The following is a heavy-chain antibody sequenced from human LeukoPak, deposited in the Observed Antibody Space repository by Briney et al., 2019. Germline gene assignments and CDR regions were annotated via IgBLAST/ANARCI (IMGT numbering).Heavy chain of an antibody. CDR3: ARDTPSGWYEGHYFDY. Sequence: SVKVSCKASGGTFSSYAISWVRQAPGQGLEWVGGIIPIFGTANYAQKFQGRVTITADESTSTAYMELSSLRSEDTAVYYCARDTPSGWYEGHYFDYWGQGTLVTVSS. CDR1: GGTFSSYA. D-gene: IGHD6-19*01. J-gene: IGHJ4*02. V-gene: IGHV1-69*13. CDR2: IIPIFGTA.